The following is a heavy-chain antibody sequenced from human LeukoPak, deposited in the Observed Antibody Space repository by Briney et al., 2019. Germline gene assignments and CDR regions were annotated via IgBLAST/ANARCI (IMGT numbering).Heavy chain of an antibody. J-gene: IGHJ3*02. CDR3: ARAGAAGTGGAFDI. D-gene: IGHD6-13*01. CDR2: IYSGGST. CDR1: GFTVSSNY. V-gene: IGHV3-53*01. Sequence: PGGSLRLSCAASGFTVSSNYMSWVRQAPGKGLEWVSVIYSGGSTYYADSVKGRFTISRDNSKNTLYLQMNSLRAEDTAVYYCARAGAAGTGGAFDIWGQGTMVTVSS.